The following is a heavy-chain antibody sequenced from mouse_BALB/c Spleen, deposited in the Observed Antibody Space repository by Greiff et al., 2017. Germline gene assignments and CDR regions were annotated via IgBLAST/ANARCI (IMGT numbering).Heavy chain of an antibody. CDR2: ISDGGSYT. Sequence: EVKLMESGGGLVKPGGSLKLSCAASGFTFSDYYMYWVRQTPEKRLEWVATISDGGSYTYYPDSVKGRFTISRDNAKNNLYLQMSSLKSEDTAMYYCARGRDGYYNYWGQGTTLTVSS. J-gene: IGHJ2*01. D-gene: IGHD2-3*01. CDR3: ARGRDGYYNY. CDR1: GFTFSDYY. V-gene: IGHV5-4*02.